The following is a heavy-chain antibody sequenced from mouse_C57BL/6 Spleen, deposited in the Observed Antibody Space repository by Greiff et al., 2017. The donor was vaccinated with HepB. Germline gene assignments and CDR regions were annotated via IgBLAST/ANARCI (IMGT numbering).Heavy chain of an antibody. CDR3: TRSRVTTVPWFAY. Sequence: EVQLQQSGTVLARPGASVKMSCKTSGYTFTSYWMHWVKQRPGQGLEWIGAIYPGNSDTSYNQKFKGKAKLTAVTSASTAYMELSSLTNEDSAVYYCTRSRVTTVPWFAYWGQGTLVTVSA. D-gene: IGHD2-2*01. CDR1: GYTFTSYW. J-gene: IGHJ3*01. CDR2: IYPGNSDT. V-gene: IGHV1-5*01.